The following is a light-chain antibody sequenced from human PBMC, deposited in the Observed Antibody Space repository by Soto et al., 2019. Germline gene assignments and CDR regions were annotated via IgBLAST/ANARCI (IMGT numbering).Light chain of an antibody. V-gene: IGKV3-20*01. J-gene: IGKJ3*01. CDR2: DAS. CDR1: QSVSSSY. CDR3: QHYGTSAL. Sequence: EIVLTQSPGTLSLSPGERATLSCRASQSVSSSYLAWYQQTPGQAPRLLIYDASRSTGIPDRFSGSGSGTAFTLNITRLEPEDFAVYYCQHYGTSALFGPGTKVDI.